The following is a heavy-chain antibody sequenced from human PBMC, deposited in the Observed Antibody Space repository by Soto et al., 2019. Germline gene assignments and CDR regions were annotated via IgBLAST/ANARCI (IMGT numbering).Heavy chain of an antibody. CDR1: GGSFHGYY. CDR3: AKGPQADYYDSGTFYYSVP. J-gene: IGHJ5*02. V-gene: IGHV4-34*01. Sequence: LSLTCAVYGGSFHGYYWSWIRQPPGKGLEWIGEINHSGSVNFNPTFKSRVSISLDTSKNQMSLQLSSVSAADTAVYYCAKGPQADYYDSGTFYYSVPWGQGTLVTVSS. D-gene: IGHD3-10*01. CDR2: INHSGSV.